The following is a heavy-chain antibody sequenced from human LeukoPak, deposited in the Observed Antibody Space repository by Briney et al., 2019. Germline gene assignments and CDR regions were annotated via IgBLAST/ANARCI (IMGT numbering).Heavy chain of an antibody. D-gene: IGHD3-22*01. CDR2: ISGSGNTK. CDR1: GFTFSSYS. CDR3: ARVGDSSGYPGDYFDY. Sequence: GGSLRLSCAASGFTFSSYSLNWVRQAPGKGLEWISYISGSGNTKFIADSVRGRFTTSRDNANNSVNLHLTSLRGDDTAVYYCARVGDSSGYPGDYFDYWGQGTLVTVSS. J-gene: IGHJ4*02. V-gene: IGHV3-48*01.